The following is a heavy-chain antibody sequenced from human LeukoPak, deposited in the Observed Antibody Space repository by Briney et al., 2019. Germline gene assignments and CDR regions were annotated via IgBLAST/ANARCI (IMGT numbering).Heavy chain of an antibody. Sequence: ASVKVSCKVSGYTLTELSMHWVRQAPGQGLEWMGWINPNSGGTNYAQKLQGRVTMTRDTSISTAYMELSRLRSDDTAVYYCAREIYYDSSGYYHYWGQGTLVTVSS. CDR1: GYTLTELS. CDR3: AREIYYDSSGYYHY. CDR2: INPNSGGT. J-gene: IGHJ4*02. V-gene: IGHV1-2*02. D-gene: IGHD3-22*01.